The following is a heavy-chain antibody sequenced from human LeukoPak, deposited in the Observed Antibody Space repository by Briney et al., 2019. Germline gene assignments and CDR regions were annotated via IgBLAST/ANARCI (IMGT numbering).Heavy chain of an antibody. CDR1: GHSIINSYY. V-gene: IGHV4-38-2*02. CDR2: IHHSGAT. J-gene: IGHJ4*02. CDR3: ARYPDFGEPLGG. D-gene: IGHD3-10*01. Sequence: SETLSLTCSVSGHSIINSYYWGWIRQPPGKGLEWIGSIHHSGATYYNPSLKSRVTISLDTSKNQFSLKLSSVTAADTAVYYCARYPDFGEPLGGWGQGTLVTVSS.